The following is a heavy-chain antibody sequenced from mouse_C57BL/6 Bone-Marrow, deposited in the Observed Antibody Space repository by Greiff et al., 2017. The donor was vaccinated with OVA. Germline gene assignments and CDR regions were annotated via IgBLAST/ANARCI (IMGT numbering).Heavy chain of an antibody. V-gene: IGHV1-7*01. CDR2: INPSSGYT. CDR3: ASLYYYGSSPYV. J-gene: IGHJ1*03. D-gene: IGHD1-1*01. Sequence: LVESGAELAKPGASVKLSCKASGYTFTSYWMHWVKQRPGQGLEWIGYINPSSGYTKYNQKFKDKATLTADKSYSTAYMQLSSLTYEDSAVYYCASLYYYGSSPYVWGTGTTVTVSA. CDR1: GYTFTSYW.